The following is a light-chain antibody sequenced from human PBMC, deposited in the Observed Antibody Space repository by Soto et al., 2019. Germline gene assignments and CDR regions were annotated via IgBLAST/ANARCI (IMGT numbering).Light chain of an antibody. V-gene: IGKV1-5*01. CDR2: DAS. CDR1: QNINNW. J-gene: IGKJ1*01. Sequence: DIQMTQSPSTLSASIGDRVTITCRASQNINNWIAWYQQKPGKAPKFLIYDASTLESGVPSRFSGSGFGTEFSLTISSLQPDDFGSYYCQHMRTVGQGTKV. CDR3: QHMRT.